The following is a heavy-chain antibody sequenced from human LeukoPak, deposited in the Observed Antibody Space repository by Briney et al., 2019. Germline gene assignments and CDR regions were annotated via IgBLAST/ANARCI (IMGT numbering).Heavy chain of an antibody. CDR3: ARSTMVRGVIPFDY. J-gene: IGHJ4*02. CDR2: INPNSGGT. D-gene: IGHD3-10*01. Sequence: RASVKVSCKASGYTFTSYYMHWVRQAPGQGLEWMGWINPNSGGTNYAQKFQGRVTMTRDTSISTAYMELSRLRSDDTAVYYCARSTMVRGVIPFDYWGQGTLVTVSS. CDR1: GYTFTSYY. V-gene: IGHV1-2*02.